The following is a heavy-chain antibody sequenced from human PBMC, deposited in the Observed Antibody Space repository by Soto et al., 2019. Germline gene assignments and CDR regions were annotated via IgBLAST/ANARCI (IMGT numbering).Heavy chain of an antibody. D-gene: IGHD3-3*01. CDR1: GYPVTAYY. CDR2: INPATGSA. CDR3: ARGGGVGVAGSAAFDM. V-gene: IGHV1-2*02. J-gene: IGHJ3*02. Sequence: QLHLVQSGAVVKKPGASVTVSCSASGYPVTAYYMHWVRQAPGRGLEWMGGINPATGSAKYPQTFQGRGTMTRDTSTSTVFMELSGLTSVDTAVFFCARGGGVGVAGSAAFDMWGQGTVVTVSS.